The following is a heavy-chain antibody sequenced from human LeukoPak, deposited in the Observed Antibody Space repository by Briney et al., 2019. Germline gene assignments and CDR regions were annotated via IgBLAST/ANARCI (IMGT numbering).Heavy chain of an antibody. J-gene: IGHJ4*02. D-gene: IGHD1-26*01. Sequence: GGSLRLSCAASGFTFSDYYMSWVRQAPGKGLEWVSYISSSGSNIYYADSVKGRFSISRDNAKNSLYLQMNSLRAEDTAVYYCARQRWELLGGFDYWGQGTLVTVSS. CDR3: ARQRWELLGGFDY. V-gene: IGHV3-11*04. CDR1: GFTFSDYY. CDR2: ISSSGSNI.